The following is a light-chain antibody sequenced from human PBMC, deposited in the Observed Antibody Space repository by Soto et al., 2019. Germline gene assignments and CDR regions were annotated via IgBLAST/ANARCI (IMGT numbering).Light chain of an antibody. CDR3: QQRYSSPPSPT. CDR1: QKINSY. Sequence: DIQMTQSPASLSASVGDRVTITCRASQKINSYLNWYQQKPGKVPKLLIYAASGLQSGVPSRFSGSGSGTDFTLTISSLQPEDFATYYCQQRYSSPPSPTFGGGTKVEIK. V-gene: IGKV1-39*01. CDR2: AAS. J-gene: IGKJ4*01.